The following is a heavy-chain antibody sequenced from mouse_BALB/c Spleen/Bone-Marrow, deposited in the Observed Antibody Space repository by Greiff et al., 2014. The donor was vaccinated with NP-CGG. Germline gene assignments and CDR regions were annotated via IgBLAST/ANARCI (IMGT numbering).Heavy chain of an antibody. V-gene: IGHV14-3*02. CDR1: SFNIKDTY. Sequence: EVQLQQSGAELVKPGASVKLSCTASSFNIKDTYMHWVKQRPEQGLEWIGRIDPANGDTKYDPKFQGKATITADTSSNTAYLQLSSLTSEDTAVYYCANYYYGSSLFAYWGQGTLVTVSA. CDR3: ANYYYGSSLFAY. J-gene: IGHJ3*01. D-gene: IGHD1-1*01. CDR2: IDPANGDT.